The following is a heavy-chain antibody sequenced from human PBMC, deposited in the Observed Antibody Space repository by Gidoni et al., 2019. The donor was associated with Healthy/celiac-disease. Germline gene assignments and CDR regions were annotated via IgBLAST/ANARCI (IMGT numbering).Heavy chain of an antibody. CDR3: ARGWGVGATTEDAFDI. Sequence: QLQLQESGSGLVKPSQTLSLTCAVSGGSISSGGYSWSWIRQPPGKGLEWIGYIYHSGSTYYNPSLKSRVTISVDRSKNQFSLKLSSVTAADTAVYYCARGWGVGATTEDAFDIWGQGTMVTVSS. CDR2: IYHSGST. J-gene: IGHJ3*02. V-gene: IGHV4-30-2*01. CDR1: GGSISSGGYS. D-gene: IGHD1-26*01.